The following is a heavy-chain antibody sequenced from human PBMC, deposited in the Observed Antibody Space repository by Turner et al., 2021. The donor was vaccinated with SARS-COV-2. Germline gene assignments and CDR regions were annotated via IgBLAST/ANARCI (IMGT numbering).Heavy chain of an antibody. CDR2: FDPEDGET. V-gene: IGHV1-24*01. D-gene: IGHD4-4*01. Sequence: QVQLVQSGAEVKKPGASVKVSCKVSGYTLIELSMHWVRQAPGKGLEWMGGFDPEDGETIYAQKFQGRVTMTEDTSPDTAYMELSSLRSDDTAVYYCATAPGMTTTGWFDPWGQGTLVTVSS. J-gene: IGHJ5*02. CDR3: ATAPGMTTTGWFDP. CDR1: GYTLIELS.